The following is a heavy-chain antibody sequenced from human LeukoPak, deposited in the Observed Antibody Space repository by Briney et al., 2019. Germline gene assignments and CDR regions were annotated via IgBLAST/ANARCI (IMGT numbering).Heavy chain of an antibody. Sequence: QAGGSLRLSCAASGFTFSSYAMHWVRQAPGKGLEWVAVISYDGSNKYYADSVKGRFTISRDNSKNTLYLQMNSLRAEDTAVYYCAKYRLVGYGDYVQDFDYWGQGTLVTVSS. D-gene: IGHD4-17*01. CDR2: ISYDGSNK. V-gene: IGHV3-30*04. CDR1: GFTFSSYA. CDR3: AKYRLVGYGDYVQDFDY. J-gene: IGHJ4*02.